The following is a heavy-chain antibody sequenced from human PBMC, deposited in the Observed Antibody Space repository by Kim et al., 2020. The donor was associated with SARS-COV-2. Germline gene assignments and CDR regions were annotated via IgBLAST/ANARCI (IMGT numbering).Heavy chain of an antibody. V-gene: IGHV3-30*18. CDR1: GFTFSSYG. J-gene: IGHJ6*01. Sequence: GGSLRLSCAASGFTFSSYGMHWVRQAPGKGLEWVAVISFDGSNKYYADSVKGRFTISRDNSKNTLYLQMNSLRAEDTAVYYCAKDLPVFARYYYYAMD. D-gene: IGHD1-20*01. CDR3: AKDLPVFARYYYYAMD. CDR2: ISFDGSNK.